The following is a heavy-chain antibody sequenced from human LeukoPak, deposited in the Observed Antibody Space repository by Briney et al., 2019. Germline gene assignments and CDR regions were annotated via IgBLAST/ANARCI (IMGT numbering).Heavy chain of an antibody. D-gene: IGHD3-10*01. CDR1: GGTFSSYA. CDR2: ISAYNGNT. V-gene: IGHV1-18*01. Sequence: ASVKVSCKASGGTFSSYAITWVRQAPGQGLEWMGWISAYNGNTNYAQKLQGRVTMTTDTSTSTAYMELRSLRSDDTAVYYCARVQTMIRGVSYYYMDVWGKGTTVTISS. CDR3: ARVQTMIRGVSYYYMDV. J-gene: IGHJ6*03.